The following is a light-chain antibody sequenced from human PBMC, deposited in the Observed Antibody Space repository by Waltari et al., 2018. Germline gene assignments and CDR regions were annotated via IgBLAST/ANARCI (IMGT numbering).Light chain of an antibody. Sequence: QSPLTQPASVSGSPGPSITISCTGASADIGAFDYVPWYQQHPGKAPKLIIYDVTTRPSGVSSRFSGSKSANTASLAITGLQAEDEADYYCQSYDSSLSGYVFGTGTKVTVL. V-gene: IGLV2-14*03. CDR3: QSYDSSLSGYV. J-gene: IGLJ1*01. CDR2: DVT. CDR1: SADIGAFDY.